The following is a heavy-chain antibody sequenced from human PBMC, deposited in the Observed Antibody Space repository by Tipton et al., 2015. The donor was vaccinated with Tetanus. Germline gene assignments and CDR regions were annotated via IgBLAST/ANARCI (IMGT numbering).Heavy chain of an antibody. Sequence: TLSLTCTVSGGSISSYYWSWIRQPPGKGLEWIGYIYYSGSTNYNPSLKSRVTISVDTSKNQFSLKLSSVTAADTAVYYCARVHCSSTSCYRYFDYWGQGTLVTVSS. D-gene: IGHD2-2*02. CDR2: IYYSGST. V-gene: IGHV4-59*01. CDR1: GGSISSYY. J-gene: IGHJ4*02. CDR3: ARVHCSSTSCYRYFDY.